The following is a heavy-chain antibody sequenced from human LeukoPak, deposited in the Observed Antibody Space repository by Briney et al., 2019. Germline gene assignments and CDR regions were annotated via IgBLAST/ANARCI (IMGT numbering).Heavy chain of an antibody. V-gene: IGHV3-23*01. Sequence: PGGSLRLSCAASGFTFSSYAMSWVRQAPGKGLEWVSAISGSGGSTYYADSVKGRFTISRDNSKNTLYLQMNSLRAEDTAVYYCAKRSGGDTAMAPDYYYYGMDVWGQGTTVTVSS. J-gene: IGHJ6*02. CDR1: GFTFSSYA. D-gene: IGHD5-18*01. CDR3: AKRSGGDTAMAPDYYYYGMDV. CDR2: ISGSGGST.